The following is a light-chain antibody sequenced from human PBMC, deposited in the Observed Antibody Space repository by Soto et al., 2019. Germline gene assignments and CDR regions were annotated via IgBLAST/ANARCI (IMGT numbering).Light chain of an antibody. J-gene: IGLJ2*01. CDR2: KNN. Sequence: QSVLTQPPSASGTPGQRITISYSGSSSNIGSNTVNWYRQLPGTAPKLLIYKNNQWPSGIPDRFSGSKSGTSASLAISGLQSEDEADYYCAAWDDSLNDVLFGGGTKLTVL. CDR3: AAWDDSLNDVL. CDR1: SSNIGSNT. V-gene: IGLV1-44*01.